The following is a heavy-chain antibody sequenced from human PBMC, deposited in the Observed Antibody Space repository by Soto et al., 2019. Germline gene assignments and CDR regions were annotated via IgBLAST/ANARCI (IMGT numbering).Heavy chain of an antibody. CDR3: ARDFYGVAPAFQAEYFQH. CDR1: GFTFSSYA. Sequence: GGSLSLSCAASGFTFSSYAMHWVRQAPGKGLEWVAVISYDGSNKYYADSVKGRFTISRDNSKNTLYLQMNSLRAEDTAVYYCARDFYGVAPAFQAEYFQHWGQGTLVTVSS. CDR2: ISYDGSNK. D-gene: IGHD2-15*01. J-gene: IGHJ1*01. V-gene: IGHV3-30-3*01.